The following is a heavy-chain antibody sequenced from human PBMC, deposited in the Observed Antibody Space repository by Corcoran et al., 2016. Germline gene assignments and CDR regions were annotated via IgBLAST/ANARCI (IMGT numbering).Heavy chain of an antibody. Sequence: QVQLQESGPGLVKPSGTLSLTCAVSGGSISSSNWWSWVRQPPGKGLEWIGEIYHSGSTNYNPSLKSRVTISVDKAKNQFSLKLSSVTAADTAVYYWARGPWVGLRFVPYYGMDVWGQGTTVTVSS. CDR3: ARGPWVGLRFVPYYGMDV. J-gene: IGHJ6*02. V-gene: IGHV4-4*02. CDR1: GGSISSSNW. D-gene: IGHD3-16*01. CDR2: IYHSGST.